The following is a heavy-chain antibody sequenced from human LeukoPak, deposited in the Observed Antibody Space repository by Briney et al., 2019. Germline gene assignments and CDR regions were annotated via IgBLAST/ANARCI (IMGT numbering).Heavy chain of an antibody. D-gene: IGHD3-3*01. CDR3: AKDITIFGVITLSDY. CDR2: INGRGGII. J-gene: IGHJ4*02. CDR1: GFSFSNYY. Sequence: GGSLRLSCKASGFSFSNYYMNWVRQAPGKGLEWLSHINGRGGIINYADSVKGRFTISRDNSNNTLYLQMNSLRAEDTAVYYCAKDITIFGVITLSDYWGQGTLVTVSS. V-gene: IGHV3-23*01.